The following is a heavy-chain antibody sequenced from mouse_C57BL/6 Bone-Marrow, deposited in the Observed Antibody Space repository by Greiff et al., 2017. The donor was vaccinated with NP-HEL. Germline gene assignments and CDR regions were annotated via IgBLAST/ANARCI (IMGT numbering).Heavy chain of an antibody. V-gene: IGHV1-74*01. D-gene: IGHD1-1*01. CDR2: IHPSDSDT. CDR1: GYTFTSYW. CDR3: ASPYGSSLAWFAY. J-gene: IGHJ3*01. Sequence: QVQLQQSGAELVKPGASVKVSCKASGYTFTSYWMHWVKQRPGQGLEWIGRIHPSDSDTNYNQKFKGKATLTVDKSSSTAYMQLSSLTSEDSAVYYCASPYGSSLAWFAYWGQGTLVTVSA.